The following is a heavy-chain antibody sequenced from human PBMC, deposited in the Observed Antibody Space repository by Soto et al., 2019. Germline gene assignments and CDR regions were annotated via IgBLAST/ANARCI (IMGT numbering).Heavy chain of an antibody. CDR1: GGSISSYY. D-gene: IGHD3-16*01. CDR2: IYYSGST. V-gene: IGHV4-59*01. CDR3: ARAWGLYFDY. Sequence: PSETLSLTCTVSGGSISSYYWSWIRQPPGKGLEWIGYIYYSGSTNYNPSLKSRVTISVDTSKNQFSLKLSSVTAADTAVYYCARAWGLYFDYWGQGTLVTVSS. J-gene: IGHJ4*02.